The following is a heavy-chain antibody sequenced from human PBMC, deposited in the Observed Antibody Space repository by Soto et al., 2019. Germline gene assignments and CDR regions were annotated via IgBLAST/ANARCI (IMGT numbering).Heavy chain of an antibody. J-gene: IGHJ6*02. CDR1: GGTFSSYA. CDR3: ARDTPVGAPHYYYYTMDV. CDR2: IIPIFGTA. V-gene: IGHV1-69*13. D-gene: IGHD1-26*01. Sequence: GASVNVSFKASGGTFSSYALSWVRQAPGQWLELMGVIIPIFGTANYAQKFQGRVTLTAXXXXXXAXMXLXXXXSEDTAVYYCARDTPVGAPHYYYYTMDVWG.